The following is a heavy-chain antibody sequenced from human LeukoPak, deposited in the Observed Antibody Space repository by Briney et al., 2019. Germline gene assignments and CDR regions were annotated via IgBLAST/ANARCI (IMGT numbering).Heavy chain of an antibody. V-gene: IGHV3-23*01. CDR1: GFTFGSYG. CDR2: ITPNADRT. Sequence: GGSLRLSCAASGFTFGSYGMSWVRQAPGKGLEWVSFITPNADRTSYADSVGGRFTISRDNPRNTLYMQMNSLRDEDTALYYCAIMHGYYDGSGYSLHWGQGTLGTVSS. D-gene: IGHD3-22*01. CDR3: AIMHGYYDGSGYSLH. J-gene: IGHJ1*01.